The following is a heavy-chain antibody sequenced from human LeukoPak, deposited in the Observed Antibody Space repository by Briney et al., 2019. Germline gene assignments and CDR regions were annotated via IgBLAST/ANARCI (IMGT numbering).Heavy chain of an antibody. V-gene: IGHV4-39*01. Sequence: SETLSLTCTVSGGSISSSGYYWGWLRQPPGKGLEWIGSIYYSGSTYYNPSLKSRVTISRDTSKNQFSLNLYSVTAADTAVYYCARRPSPRDAFDIWGQGTVVTVSS. CDR2: IYYSGST. CDR3: ARRPSPRDAFDI. CDR1: GGSISSSGYY. J-gene: IGHJ3*02.